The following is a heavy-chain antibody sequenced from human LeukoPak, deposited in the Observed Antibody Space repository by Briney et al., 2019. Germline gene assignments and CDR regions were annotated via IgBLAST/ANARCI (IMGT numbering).Heavy chain of an antibody. Sequence: GESLKISCKGYGYSFSTNWIGWVRQMPGKGLEWMGIIYPGDSDTRYSPSFQGEVTISADKSISTAYLQWSSLKASDTAKYYCVRRGSGLDLWGQGTLVTVSS. D-gene: IGHD6-19*01. V-gene: IGHV5-51*01. J-gene: IGHJ5*02. CDR1: GYSFSTNW. CDR2: IYPGDSDT. CDR3: VRRGSGLDL.